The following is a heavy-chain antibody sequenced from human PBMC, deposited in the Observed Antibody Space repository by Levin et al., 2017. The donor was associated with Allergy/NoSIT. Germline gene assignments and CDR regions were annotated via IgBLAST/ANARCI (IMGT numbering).Heavy chain of an antibody. CDR2: IYYSGST. D-gene: IGHD6-13*01. J-gene: IGHJ4*02. Sequence: ASQTLSLTCTVSGGSISSSYWSWIRQPPGKGLEWIGYIYYSGSTNYNPSLKSRVTISVDTSKNQFSLKLSSVTAADTAVYYCARGARLAPLVAAAGKGWGYYFDYWGQGTLVTVSS. V-gene: IGHV4-59*01. CDR1: GGSISSSY. CDR3: ARGARLAPLVAAAGKGWGYYFDY.